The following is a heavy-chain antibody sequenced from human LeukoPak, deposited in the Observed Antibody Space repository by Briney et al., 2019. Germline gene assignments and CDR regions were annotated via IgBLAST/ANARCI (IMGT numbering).Heavy chain of an antibody. V-gene: IGHV3-48*01. D-gene: IGHD1-26*01. J-gene: IGHJ5*01. CDR2: INSGGSAL. CDR3: ARVGSRGDWFDY. Sequence: GGSLRLSCAASGFTFSTYNMLWFLQTPGKGLECLFYINSGGSALHYADSVQDRFTFSRDNAKNSLYLQMNSLRVEDTGIYYCARVGSRGDWFDYWGQGTRVTVSS. CDR1: GFTFSTYN.